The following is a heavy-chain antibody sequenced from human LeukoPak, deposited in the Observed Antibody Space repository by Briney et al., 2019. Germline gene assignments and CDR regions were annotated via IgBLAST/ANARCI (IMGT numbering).Heavy chain of an antibody. V-gene: IGHV4-39*07. CDR1: GGSISSYY. D-gene: IGHD3-9*01. J-gene: IGHJ5*02. CDR2: IYYSGST. CDR3: ARGVRYWFDP. Sequence: SETLSLTCTVSGGSISSYYWGWIRQPPGKGLEWIGSIYYSGSTYYNPSLKSRVTISVDTSKNQFSLKLSSVTAADTAVYYCARGVRYWFDPWGQGTLVTVSS.